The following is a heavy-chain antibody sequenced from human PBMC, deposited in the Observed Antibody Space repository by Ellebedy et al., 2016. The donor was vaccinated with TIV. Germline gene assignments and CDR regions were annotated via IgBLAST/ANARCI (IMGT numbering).Heavy chain of an antibody. CDR3: AVGRPNYGDFPS. CDR1: GFNFISYS. CDR2: FYAGGTT. D-gene: IGHD4-17*01. Sequence: GESLKISXAASGFNFISYSMKWVRQAPGRGLEWVSVFYAGGTTDYVASVKGRFSISRDTSKNTLFLQMNSLRADDTAIYYCAVGRPNYGDFPSWGQGTLVTVSS. J-gene: IGHJ5*02. V-gene: IGHV3-53*01.